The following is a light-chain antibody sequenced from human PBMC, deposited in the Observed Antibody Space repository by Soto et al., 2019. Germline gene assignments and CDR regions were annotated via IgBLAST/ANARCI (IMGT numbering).Light chain of an antibody. V-gene: IGKV4-1*01. CDR3: QQYYSTPWT. CDR2: WAS. CDR1: QSVLYSSNNKNY. J-gene: IGKJ1*01. Sequence: DIVLTQSPDSLAVSLGERATINCKSSQSVLYSSNNKNYLTWYQQKLGQPPKLLIYWASTRESGVPDRFSGSGCGTDFTLTINSLQAEDVAVYYCQQYYSTPWTFGQGTKVEIK.